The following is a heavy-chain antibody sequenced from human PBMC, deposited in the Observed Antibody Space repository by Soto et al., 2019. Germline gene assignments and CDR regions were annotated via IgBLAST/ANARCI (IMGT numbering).Heavy chain of an antibody. V-gene: IGHV3-9*01. CDR3: ARHHGLRTPFDN. J-gene: IGHJ4*02. CDR1: GFTFENFA. D-gene: IGHD5-12*01. CDR2: ISWNSGTI. Sequence: EEQLVESGGGLVQPGRSLRLSCVASGFTFENFAMHWVRQAPGKGLEWVSGISWNSGTIDYADSVKGRFTISRDNAKNSLYLQMDSLRAEDTAVYFCARHHGLRTPFDNWGQGTLVTVSS.